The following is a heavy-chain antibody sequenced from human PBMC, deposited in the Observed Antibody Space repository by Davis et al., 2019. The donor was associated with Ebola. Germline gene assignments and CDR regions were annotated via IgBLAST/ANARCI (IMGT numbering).Heavy chain of an antibody. CDR3: ARVITVMPRPWYFDL. V-gene: IGHV4-59*01. CDR2: IKYRGST. J-gene: IGHJ2*01. D-gene: IGHD4-17*01. CDR1: GGSISNYY. Sequence: PGGSLRLSCTVSGGSISNYYWTWIRQLPGKGLEWIGYIKYRGSTIYSPSLRSRVTISVDTSKKQFSLKLTSVTAAATAVYYCARVITVMPRPWYFDLWGRGTLVTVSS.